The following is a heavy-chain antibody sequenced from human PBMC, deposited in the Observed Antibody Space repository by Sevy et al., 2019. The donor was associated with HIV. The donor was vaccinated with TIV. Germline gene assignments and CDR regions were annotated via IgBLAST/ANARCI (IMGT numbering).Heavy chain of an antibody. D-gene: IGHD2-15*01. CDR1: GYTFTSYG. V-gene: IGHV1-18*01. CDR3: ARFGGDYYYYGMDV. J-gene: IGHJ6*02. Sequence: ASVKVSCKASGYTFTSYGISWVRQAPGQGLEWMGWISAYNGNANYAQKLQGRVTMTTDTSTSTAYMELRSLRSDDTAVYYCARFGGDYYYYGMDVWGQGTTVTVSS. CDR2: ISAYNGNA.